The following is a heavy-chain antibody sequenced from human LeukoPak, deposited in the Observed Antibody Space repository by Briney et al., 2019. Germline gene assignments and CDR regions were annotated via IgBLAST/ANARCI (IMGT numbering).Heavy chain of an antibody. Sequence: GGSLRLSCAASGFTFSSYWMSWVRQAPGKGLEWVANIKQDGSEKYYVDSVKGRFTISRDNAKNSLYLQMNSLRAEDTAVYYCARDKDGGIAAAVSWFDPWGQGTLVTVSS. V-gene: IGHV3-7*01. CDR3: ARDKDGGIAAAVSWFDP. J-gene: IGHJ5*02. CDR1: GFTFSSYW. CDR2: IKQDGSEK. D-gene: IGHD6-13*01.